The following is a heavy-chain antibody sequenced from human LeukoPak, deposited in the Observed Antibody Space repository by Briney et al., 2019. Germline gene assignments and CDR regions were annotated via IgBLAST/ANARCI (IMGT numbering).Heavy chain of an antibody. CDR1: GFTFSTYA. Sequence: GGSLRLSCAASGFTFSTYAMTWVRQAPGKGLEWVSALSGSGANTYYADSVKGRFTISRDISKNTLYLQMNSLKTEDTAVYYCTTVDEETSMAPIQGAFDIWAQGTMVTVSS. D-gene: IGHD5-18*01. J-gene: IGHJ3*02. CDR2: LSGSGANT. V-gene: IGHV3-23*01. CDR3: TTVDEETSMAPIQGAFDI.